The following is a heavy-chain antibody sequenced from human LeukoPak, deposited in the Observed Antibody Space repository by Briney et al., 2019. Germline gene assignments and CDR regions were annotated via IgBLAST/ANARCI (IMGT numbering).Heavy chain of an antibody. CDR1: GFTFSSYN. D-gene: IGHD1-26*01. V-gene: IGHV3-21*01. J-gene: IGHJ4*02. CDR3: ARFGMGGAILDY. Sequence: GGSLRLSCAASGFTFSSYNMNWVRQAPGKGLEWVSSISGSSSYIYYADSVKGRFTISRDNAKNSLYLQMISLRAEDTAVYYCARFGMGGAILDYWGQGTLVTVSS. CDR2: ISGSSSYI.